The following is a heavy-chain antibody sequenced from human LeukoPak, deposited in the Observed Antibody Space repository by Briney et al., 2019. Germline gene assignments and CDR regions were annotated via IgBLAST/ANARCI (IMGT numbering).Heavy chain of an antibody. Sequence: SQTLSLTCTVSGGSISSTGYSWSWIRQLPGKAPEWIGYIHYSGSTYYNPSLKSRLTISIDTSNNQFSLNLTSVTAADTAAYYCARGRLREAFGYWGQGTLVTVSS. CDR2: IHYSGST. V-gene: IGHV4-31*03. J-gene: IGHJ4*02. CDR1: GGSISSTGYS. CDR3: ARGRLREAFGY.